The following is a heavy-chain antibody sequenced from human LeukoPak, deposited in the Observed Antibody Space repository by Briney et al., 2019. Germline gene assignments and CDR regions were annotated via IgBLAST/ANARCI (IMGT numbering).Heavy chain of an antibody. CDR2: IISSSSYI. D-gene: IGHD3-10*01. V-gene: IGHV3-21*01. Sequence: PGGSLLLSCAASGFTFIRYSMKWVRQAPGKGLEGVSSIISSSSYIYYADSVKGRFTISRGNAKNTLYLQMNSLRAEDTAVYYCARVPLITMVRGVIPYYFDYWGQGTLVTVSS. CDR1: GFTFIRYS. J-gene: IGHJ4*02. CDR3: ARVPLITMVRGVIPYYFDY.